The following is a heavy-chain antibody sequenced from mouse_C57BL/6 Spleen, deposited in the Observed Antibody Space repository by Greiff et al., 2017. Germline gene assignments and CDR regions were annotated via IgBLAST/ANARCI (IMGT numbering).Heavy chain of an antibody. CDR2: IYPGSGST. D-gene: IGHD1-1*01. CDR3: ARSYYYVSSWYFDV. CDR1: GYTFTSYW. J-gene: IGHJ1*03. Sequence: QVQLQQPGAELVKPGASVKMSCKASGYTFTSYWITWVKQRPGQGLEWIGDIYPGSGSTNYNEKFKSKATLTVDTSSSTAYMQLSSLTSEDSAVYYCARSYYYVSSWYFDVWGTGTTVTVSS. V-gene: IGHV1-55*01.